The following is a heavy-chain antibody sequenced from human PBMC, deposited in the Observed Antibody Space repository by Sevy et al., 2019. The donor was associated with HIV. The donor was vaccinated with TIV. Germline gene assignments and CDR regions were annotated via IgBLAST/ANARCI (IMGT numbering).Heavy chain of an antibody. D-gene: IGHD1-20*01. CDR2: IYPGDSDT. V-gene: IGHV5-51*01. Sequence: GESLKISCKGSGYSFTSYWIGWVRQMPGKGLEWMGIIYPGDSDTRYSPAFQGQVTISADKSISTAYLQWSSLKASDTAMYYCARPSRYNQGWFDPWGQGTLVTVSS. J-gene: IGHJ5*02. CDR1: GYSFTSYW. CDR3: ARPSRYNQGWFDP.